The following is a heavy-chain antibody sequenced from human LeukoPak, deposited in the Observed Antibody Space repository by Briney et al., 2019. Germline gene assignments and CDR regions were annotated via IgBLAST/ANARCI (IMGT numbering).Heavy chain of an antibody. CDR2: MNPSSGNT. CDR3: ARGHGSGSYQFDY. V-gene: IGHV1-8*01. J-gene: IGHJ4*02. Sequence: ASXXXFTSYDINWVRQATGQGLEWMGWMNPSSGNTGYAQKFQGRVTMTRNTSIITAYMELSSLRSEDTAVYYCARGHGSGSYQFDYWGQGTLVTVSS. CDR1: XXXFTSYD. D-gene: IGHD3-10*01.